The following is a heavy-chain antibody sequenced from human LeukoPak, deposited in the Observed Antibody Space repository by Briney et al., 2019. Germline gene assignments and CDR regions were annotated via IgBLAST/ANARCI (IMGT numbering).Heavy chain of an antibody. J-gene: IGHJ3*02. CDR1: GYTLTELS. V-gene: IGHV1-24*01. D-gene: IGHD2-2*01. CDR3: ARGRYCSSTSCKGAPAAFDI. CDR2: FDPEDGET. Sequence: ASVKVSCKVSGYTLTELSMHWVRQAPGKGLEWMGGFDPEDGETIYAQKFQGRVTMTEDTSTDTAYMELSRLRSDDTAVYYCARGRYCSSTSCKGAPAAFDIWGQGTMVTVSS.